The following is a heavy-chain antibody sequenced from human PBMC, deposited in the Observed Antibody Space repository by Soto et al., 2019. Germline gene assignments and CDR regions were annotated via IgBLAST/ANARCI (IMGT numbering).Heavy chain of an antibody. Sequence: ASVKVSCKASGYTFTGYYMHWVRQAPGQGLEWMGWINPNSGGTNYAQKFQGWVTMTRDTSISTAYMELSGLRSDDTAVYYCARGTYYDILTSSRGTDAFDIWGQGTMVTVSS. D-gene: IGHD3-9*01. CDR1: GYTFTGYY. CDR2: INPNSGGT. CDR3: ARGTYYDILTSSRGTDAFDI. J-gene: IGHJ3*02. V-gene: IGHV1-2*04.